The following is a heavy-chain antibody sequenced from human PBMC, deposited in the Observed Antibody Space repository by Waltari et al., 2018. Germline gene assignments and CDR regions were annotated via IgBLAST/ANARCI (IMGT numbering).Heavy chain of an antibody. CDR3: ARGPVFKYYYHAFDI. V-gene: IGHV4-38-2*01. Sequence: QVQLQESGPGLVKPSETLSLTCAVSCFSISRGYSWGWVRQPQGKGLEWIGSIYESGSTYHNPYLKSRVTISIDTSKNQFSLKLTSVTAADTAMYYCARGPVFKYYYHAFDIWGQGTMVTVSS. CDR2: IYESGST. J-gene: IGHJ3*02. CDR1: CFSISRGYS. D-gene: IGHD3-22*01.